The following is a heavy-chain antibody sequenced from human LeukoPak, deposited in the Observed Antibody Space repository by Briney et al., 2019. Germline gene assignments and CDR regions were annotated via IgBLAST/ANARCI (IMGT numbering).Heavy chain of an antibody. CDR2: IYYSGST. J-gene: IGHJ3*02. Sequence: SETLSLTCTVSGGSISSHYWSWIRQPPGKGLEWIGYIYYSGSTNYNPSLKSRVTISVDTSKNQFSLKLSSVTAADTAVYYCAREVALGDAFDIWGQGTMVPVSS. V-gene: IGHV4-59*11. D-gene: IGHD7-27*01. CDR3: AREVALGDAFDI. CDR1: GGSISSHY.